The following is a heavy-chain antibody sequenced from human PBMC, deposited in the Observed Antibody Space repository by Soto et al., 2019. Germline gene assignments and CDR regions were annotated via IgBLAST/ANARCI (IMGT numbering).Heavy chain of an antibody. V-gene: IGHV1-69*11. J-gene: IGHJ6*02. CDR3: ARVVMTTGPAAYYYGMDV. D-gene: IGHD4-4*01. Sequence: GASVKVSCKASGGTFSSYVISWVRQAPGQGLEWMGRIISFIGKANYAQKFQGRVTITADESTSTAYMELTSLRSGGTAVYYCARVVMTTGPAAYYYGMDVWGQGTTVTVSS. CDR2: IISFIGKA. CDR1: GGTFSSYV.